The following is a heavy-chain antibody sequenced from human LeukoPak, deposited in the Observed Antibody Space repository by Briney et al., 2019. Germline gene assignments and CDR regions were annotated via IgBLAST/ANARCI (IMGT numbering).Heavy chain of an antibody. V-gene: IGHV3-30*02. CDR1: GFTFSSYG. CDR2: IRYDGSNK. CDR3: AKDGPGITIFGVVGIDL. J-gene: IGHJ2*01. Sequence: GGSLRLSCAASGFTFSSYGMHWVRQAPGKGLEWVAFIRYDGSNKYYADSVKGRFTISRDNSKNTLYLQMNSLRAEDTAVYYCAKDGPGITIFGVVGIDLWGRGTLVTVSS. D-gene: IGHD3-3*01.